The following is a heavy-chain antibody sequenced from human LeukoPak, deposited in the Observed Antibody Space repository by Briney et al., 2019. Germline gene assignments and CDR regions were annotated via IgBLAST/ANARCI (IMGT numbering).Heavy chain of an antibody. D-gene: IGHD5-18*01. Sequence: GGSLRLSCAASGFTFSSYSMNWVRQAPGKGLEWVSSISSSSSYIYYADSVKGRFTISRDNSKNTLYLQMNSLRAEDTAVYYCARDARFEAMVPYYFDYWGQGTLVTVSS. J-gene: IGHJ4*02. CDR2: ISSSSSYI. CDR3: ARDARFEAMVPYYFDY. CDR1: GFTFSSYS. V-gene: IGHV3-21*01.